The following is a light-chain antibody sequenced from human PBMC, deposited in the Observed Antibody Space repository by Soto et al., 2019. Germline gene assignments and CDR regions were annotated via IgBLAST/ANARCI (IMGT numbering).Light chain of an antibody. CDR2: EVT. Sequence: QSVLAQPASVSGSPGQSITISYTGTSSDVGGYNYVAWYQQHPGKAPKLIIYEVTNRPSGVSYRFSASKSGNTASLTISGLQSEDEADYYCISYTGKSASYVFGTGTKLTVL. CDR3: ISYTGKSASYV. J-gene: IGLJ1*01. V-gene: IGLV2-14*01. CDR1: SSDVGGYNY.